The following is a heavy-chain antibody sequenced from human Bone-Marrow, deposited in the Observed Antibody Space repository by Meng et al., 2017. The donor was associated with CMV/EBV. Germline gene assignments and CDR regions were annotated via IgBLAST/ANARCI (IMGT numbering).Heavy chain of an antibody. V-gene: IGHV1-46*02. CDR3: AREYLGGYCSSTSCYTFDY. J-gene: IGHJ4*02. CDR1: TFNSSY. D-gene: IGHD2-2*02. Sequence: TFNSSYVHWWRQAPGQGLEWMGIINPSGGSTSYAQKFQGRVTMTRDTSTSTVYMELSSLRSEDTAVYYCAREYLGGYCSSTSCYTFDYWGQGTLVTVSS. CDR2: INPSGGST.